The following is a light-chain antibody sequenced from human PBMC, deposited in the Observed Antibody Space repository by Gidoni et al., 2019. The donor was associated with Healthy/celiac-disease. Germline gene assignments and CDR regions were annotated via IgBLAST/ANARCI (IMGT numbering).Light chain of an antibody. J-gene: IGKJ1*01. Sequence: EIVLTQSPATLSLSPGERATLSCRASQSVSSYLAWYQQKPGQAPRLLIYDASNRATGIPARFSGGGSGTDFTLTISNLEPEDFAVYYCQQRSNWPPTFGQGTKVEIK. V-gene: IGKV3-11*01. CDR1: QSVSSY. CDR2: DAS. CDR3: QQRSNWPPT.